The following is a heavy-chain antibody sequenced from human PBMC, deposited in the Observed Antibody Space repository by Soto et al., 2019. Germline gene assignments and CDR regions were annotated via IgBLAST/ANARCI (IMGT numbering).Heavy chain of an antibody. Sequence: GESLKISCKGSGYSFTSYWIGWVRQMPGKGLEWMGIIYPGDSDTRYSPSFQGQVTISADKSISTAYLQWSSLKASDTAMYYCASLGSSGWYSKTAIPSFVAFDIWGQGTMVTVSS. CDR2: IYPGDSDT. J-gene: IGHJ3*02. D-gene: IGHD6-19*01. CDR3: ASLGSSGWYSKTAIPSFVAFDI. V-gene: IGHV5-51*01. CDR1: GYSFTSYW.